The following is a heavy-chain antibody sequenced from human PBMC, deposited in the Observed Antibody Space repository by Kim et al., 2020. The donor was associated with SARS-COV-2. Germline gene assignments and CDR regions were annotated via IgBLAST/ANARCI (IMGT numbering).Heavy chain of an antibody. CDR3: ARDRELSQGRIWYYYYYGMDV. J-gene: IGHJ6*02. Sequence: GGSLRLSCAASGFTFSSYGMHWVRQAPGKGLEWVAVIWYDGSNKYYADSVKGRFTISRDNSKNTLYLQMNSLRAEDTAVYYCARDRELSQGRIWYYYYYGMDVWGQGTTVTVSS. D-gene: IGHD1-26*01. CDR2: IWYDGSNK. CDR1: GFTFSSYG. V-gene: IGHV3-33*01.